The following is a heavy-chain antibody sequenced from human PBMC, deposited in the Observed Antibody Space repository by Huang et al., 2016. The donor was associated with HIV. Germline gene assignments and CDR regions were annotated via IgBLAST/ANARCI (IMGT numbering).Heavy chain of an antibody. CDR2: IYYSGST. CDR3: ASASIAARRWFDP. Sequence: QVQLQESGPGLVKPSETLSLTCTVSGGSMSSYYWSWIRQPPGTGLEGLVYIYYSGSTNDTPSLKSRVTISVDTSKNQFALRLSSVTAADTAVYYWASASIAARRWFDPWGQGSLVTVSS. V-gene: IGHV4-59*01. D-gene: IGHD6-6*01. CDR1: GGSMSSYY. J-gene: IGHJ5*02.